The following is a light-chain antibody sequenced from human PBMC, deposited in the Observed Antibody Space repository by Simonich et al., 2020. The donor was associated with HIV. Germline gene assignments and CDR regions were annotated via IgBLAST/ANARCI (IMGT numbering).Light chain of an antibody. CDR2: DNN. CDR1: TSNLGAGYD. CDR3: GTWDSSLSAGV. V-gene: IGLV1-40*01. J-gene: IGLJ3*02. Sequence: QSVLTQPPSVSGAPGQRVTISCTGNTSNLGAGYDVHWYQQLPGAAPKLLIHDNNNRPSGVSDGFSGSKSGTSATLGITGLQTGDEADYYCGTWDSSLSAGVFGGGTKLTVL.